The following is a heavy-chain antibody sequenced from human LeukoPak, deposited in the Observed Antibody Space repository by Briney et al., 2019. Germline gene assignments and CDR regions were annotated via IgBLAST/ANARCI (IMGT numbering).Heavy chain of an antibody. CDR2: ISSSGSTI. D-gene: IGHD2-2*01. J-gene: IGHJ6*04. CDR3: ARDRIVVVPAARVYYYYGMDV. CDR1: GFTFSSYE. Sequence: GGSLRLSCAASGFTFSSYEMNWVRQAPGKGLEWGSYISSSGSTIYYADSVKGRFTISRDNAKNSLYLQMNSLRAEDTAVYYCARDRIVVVPAARVYYYYGMDVWGKGTTVTVSS. V-gene: IGHV3-48*03.